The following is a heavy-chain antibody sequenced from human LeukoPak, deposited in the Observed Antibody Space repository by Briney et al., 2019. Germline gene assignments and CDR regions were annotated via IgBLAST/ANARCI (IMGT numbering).Heavy chain of an antibody. V-gene: IGHV4-61*02. CDR2: IYTSGST. CDR1: GGSISSGSYY. J-gene: IGHJ4*02. D-gene: IGHD3-16*01. Sequence: SQTLSLTCTVSGGSISSGSYYWSWIRQPAGKGLEWIGRIYTSGSTNYNPSLKSRVTISVDTSKNQFSLKLSSVTAADTAVYYCARDNKGVNDYWGQGTLVTVSS. CDR3: ARDNKGVNDY.